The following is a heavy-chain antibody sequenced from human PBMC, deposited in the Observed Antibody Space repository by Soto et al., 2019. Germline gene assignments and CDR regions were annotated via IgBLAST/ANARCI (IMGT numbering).Heavy chain of an antibody. Sequence: EVQLLESGGGLVQPGGSLRLSCAASGFTFSSYAMSWVRQAPGKGLEWVSAISGSGGSTYYADSVKCRFTISRDNSKNTLYLQMNSLRAEDTAVYYCAKAIDSSGYYYYFDYWGQGTLVTVSS. CDR2: ISGSGGST. V-gene: IGHV3-23*01. D-gene: IGHD3-22*01. CDR1: GFTFSSYA. J-gene: IGHJ4*02. CDR3: AKAIDSSGYYYYFDY.